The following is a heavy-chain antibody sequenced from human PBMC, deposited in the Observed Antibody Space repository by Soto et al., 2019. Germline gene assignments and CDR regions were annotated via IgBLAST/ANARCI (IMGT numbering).Heavy chain of an antibody. J-gene: IGHJ2*01. CDR2: ISGSGDST. Sequence: EVQLLESGGGLVQPGGSLRLSCAASGFTFTSYAMSWVRQAPGKGLEWVSAISGSGDSTYYADSVKGRFTISRDISKNTLYVKINSLRAADTALYYCAKHRADHRDWYFDLWGRGTLVTVSS. V-gene: IGHV3-23*01. CDR1: GFTFTSYA. CDR3: AKHRADHRDWYFDL. D-gene: IGHD3-16*02.